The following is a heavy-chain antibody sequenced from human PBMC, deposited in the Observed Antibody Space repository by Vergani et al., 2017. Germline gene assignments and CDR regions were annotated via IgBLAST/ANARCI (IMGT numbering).Heavy chain of an antibody. CDR2: IYYSGST. CDR1: GGSISSYY. Sequence: QVQLQASGPGLVKPSETLSLTCPVSGGSISSYYWSWIRKPPGKGLEWIGYIYYSGSTNYNPSLKSRVTISVDTSKNQSSLKLSSVTAADTAVYYCARHGSGFGEPYYYYYYMDVWGKGTTVTVSS. CDR3: ARHGSGFGEPYYYYYYMDV. J-gene: IGHJ6*03. D-gene: IGHD3-10*01. V-gene: IGHV4-59*08.